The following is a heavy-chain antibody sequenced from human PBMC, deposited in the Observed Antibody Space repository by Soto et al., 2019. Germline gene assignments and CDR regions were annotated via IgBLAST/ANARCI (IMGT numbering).Heavy chain of an antibody. J-gene: IGHJ4*02. Sequence: QVQLVESGGGVVQPGRYLRVSCAASGITFSSYGMHWVRQAPGKGLEWVAVIWYDGSNKYYADSVKGRFTISRDNSKNTLYLQMNSLRAEDTAVYYCARGGPRSYSGSPTLDYWGQGTLVTVSS. V-gene: IGHV3-33*01. D-gene: IGHD1-26*01. CDR2: IWYDGSNK. CDR1: GITFSSYG. CDR3: ARGGPRSYSGSPTLDY.